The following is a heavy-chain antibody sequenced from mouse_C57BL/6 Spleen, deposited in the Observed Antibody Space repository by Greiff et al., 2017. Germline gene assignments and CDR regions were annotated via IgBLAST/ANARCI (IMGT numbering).Heavy chain of an antibody. D-gene: IGHD2-3*01. CDR2: INPSSGYT. CDR3: ARSYDGYYRYCDV. J-gene: IGHJ1*03. V-gene: IGHV1-7*01. CDR1: GYTFTSYW. Sequence: QVQLQQSGAELAKPGASVKLSCKASGYTFTSYWMHWVQQRPGQGLEWIGYINPSSGYTKYNQKFKDKATLTADKSSSTAYMQLSSLTYEDSAVYYCARSYDGYYRYCDVWGTGTTVTVSS.